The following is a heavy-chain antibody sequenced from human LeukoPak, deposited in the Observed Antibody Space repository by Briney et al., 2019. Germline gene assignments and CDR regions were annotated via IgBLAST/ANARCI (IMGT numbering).Heavy chain of an antibody. Sequence: ASVKVSCKASGGTFSSYAISWVRQAPGQGLEWMGWINPKRGGTKYAQKFQGRVTMTRDTSISTAYMELNSLRSDDTAVYYCARDIGDSSGDYWYFNLWGRGTLVTVSS. CDR1: GGTFSSYA. D-gene: IGHD3-22*01. V-gene: IGHV1-2*02. CDR2: INPKRGGT. CDR3: ARDIGDSSGDYWYFNL. J-gene: IGHJ2*01.